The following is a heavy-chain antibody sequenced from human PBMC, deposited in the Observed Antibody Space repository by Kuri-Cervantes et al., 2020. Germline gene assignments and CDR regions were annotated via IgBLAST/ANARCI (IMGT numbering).Heavy chain of an antibody. J-gene: IGHJ4*02. V-gene: IGHV3-9*01. D-gene: IGHD1-1*01. CDR3: ARDVSGWNGQGY. CDR1: GFTFDDYA. Sequence: GGSLRLSCAASGFTFDDYAMHWVRQAPGKGLEWVSGISWNSGSIGYADSVKGRFTISRDNAKNSLYLQMNSLRAEDTAVYYCARDVSGWNGQGYWGQGTLVTVSS. CDR2: ISWNSGSI.